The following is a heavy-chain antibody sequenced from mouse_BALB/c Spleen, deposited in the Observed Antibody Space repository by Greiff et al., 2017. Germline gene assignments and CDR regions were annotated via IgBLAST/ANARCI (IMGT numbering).Heavy chain of an antibody. CDR3: ARADGNYVDY. J-gene: IGHJ2*01. Sequence: EVQRVESGGGLVKPGGSLKLSCAASGFTFSSYAMSWVRQTPEKRLEWVASISSGGSTYYPDSVKGRFTISRDNARNILYLQMSSLRSEDTAMYYCARADGNYVDYWGQGTTLTVSS. D-gene: IGHD2-1*01. CDR2: ISSGGST. CDR1: GFTFSSYA. V-gene: IGHV5-6-5*01.